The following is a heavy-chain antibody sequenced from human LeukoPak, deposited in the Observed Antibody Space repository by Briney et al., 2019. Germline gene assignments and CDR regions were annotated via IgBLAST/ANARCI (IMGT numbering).Heavy chain of an antibody. CDR2: IYYSGST. CDR1: GGSISGSSYY. J-gene: IGHJ6*02. V-gene: IGHV4-61*01. CDR3: ARDRVVAAGTRRYYYYGMDV. Sequence: SETLSLTCTVSGGSISGSSYYWGWIRQPPGKGLEWIGYIYYSGSTNYNPSLKSRVTISVDTSKNQFSLKLSSVTAADTAVYYCARDRVVAAGTRRYYYYGMDVWGQGTTVTVSS. D-gene: IGHD6-13*01.